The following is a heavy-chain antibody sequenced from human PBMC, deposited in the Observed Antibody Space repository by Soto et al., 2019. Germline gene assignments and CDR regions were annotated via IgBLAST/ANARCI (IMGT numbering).Heavy chain of an antibody. J-gene: IGHJ5*02. CDR1: GYTFIGYY. CDR2: MNPRSGDT. Sequence: ASVKVSCKTSGYTFIGYYMHWVRQAPGQGLEWMGWMNPRSGDTNYAQKFQGRVTMTRDASFTTAYMELRRLRSDDTAVYFCGGDAGGATPIGWFDPCREVSRVT. CDR3: GGDAGGATPIGWFDP. D-gene: IGHD3-16*01. V-gene: IGHV1-2*02.